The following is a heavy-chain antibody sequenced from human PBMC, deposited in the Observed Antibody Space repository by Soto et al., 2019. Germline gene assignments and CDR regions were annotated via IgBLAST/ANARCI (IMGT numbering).Heavy chain of an antibody. V-gene: IGHV1-46*01. CDR2: INPSGGST. Sequence: ASVKVSCKASGYTFTSYYMHWVRQAPGQGLEWMGIINPSGGSTSYAQKFQGRVTMTRDTSTSTVYMELSSLRSEDTAVYYCARDGVGSITIFGVDTPAWFDPRGQGTLVTVSS. J-gene: IGHJ5*02. CDR3: ARDGVGSITIFGVDTPAWFDP. CDR1: GYTFTSYY. D-gene: IGHD3-3*01.